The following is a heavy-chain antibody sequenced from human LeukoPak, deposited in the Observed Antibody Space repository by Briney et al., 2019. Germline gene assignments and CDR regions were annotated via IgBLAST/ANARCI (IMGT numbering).Heavy chain of an antibody. J-gene: IGHJ6*02. CDR2: ISVSGAYT. V-gene: IGHV3-23*01. D-gene: IGHD2-21*02. CDR1: GFTFTSYA. CDR3: ARVPFTARGVETYYYYGMDV. Sequence: GGSLRLSCEASGFTFTSYAMSWVRQAPGQGLEWVSIISVSGAYTSYAYSVKGRFTISTYNCKNTLDLQMNSLRAENTAVYYCARVPFTARGVETYYYYGMDVWCQETTLAASS.